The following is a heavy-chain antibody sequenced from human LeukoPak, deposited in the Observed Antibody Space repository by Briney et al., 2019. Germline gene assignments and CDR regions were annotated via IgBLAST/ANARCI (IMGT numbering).Heavy chain of an antibody. J-gene: IGHJ3*02. Sequence: GESLKISCKGSGYSFTSYWIGWVRQMPGKGLEWMGIIYPGDSDTRYSPSFQGQVTISADKSTSTAYLQWSSLKASDTAMYYCARAGSWFGESRDAFDIWGQGTMVTVSS. CDR2: IYPGDSDT. V-gene: IGHV5-51*01. CDR3: ARAGSWFGESRDAFDI. D-gene: IGHD3-10*01. CDR1: GYSFTSYW.